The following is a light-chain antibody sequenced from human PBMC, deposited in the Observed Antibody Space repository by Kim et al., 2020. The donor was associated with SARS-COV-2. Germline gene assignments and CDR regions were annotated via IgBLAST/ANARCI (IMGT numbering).Light chain of an antibody. CDR1: PGVGSSY. CDR3: QQYGTSPL. CDR2: DGS. V-gene: IGKV3-20*01. J-gene: IGKJ3*01. Sequence: LSPGEKADPSCRASPGVGSSYLGRYQQKPGQAPRVLIYDGSSRANGNPDRFSGSESGTDFTLTISRLEPEDFAVYYCQQYGTSPLFGPGTKVDIK.